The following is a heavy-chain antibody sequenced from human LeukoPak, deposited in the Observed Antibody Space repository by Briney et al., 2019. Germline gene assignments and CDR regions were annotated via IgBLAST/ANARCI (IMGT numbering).Heavy chain of an antibody. Sequence: GRSLRLSCAASGFTFSHYGMHWVRQAPGKGLEWVAVIWHDGSNKNYGDSVKGRFTISRDNSKNTLYLEMNSLRAEDTAVYYCARGDPCYGGANYYYMDVWGKGTTVTVSS. J-gene: IGHJ6*03. CDR1: GFTFSHYG. D-gene: IGHD4-23*01. V-gene: IGHV3-33*01. CDR2: IWHDGSNK. CDR3: ARGDPCYGGANYYYMDV.